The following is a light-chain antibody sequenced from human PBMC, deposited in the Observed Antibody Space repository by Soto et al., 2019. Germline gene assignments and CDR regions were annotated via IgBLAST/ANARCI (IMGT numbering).Light chain of an antibody. CDR2: WAS. V-gene: IGKV4-1*01. Sequence: IVMTQSPDSVALSLGGGPAITCKSSQSALYSSNNKNYLAWYQQKPGQPPKLLIYWASTRESGVPDRFSGSGSGTDFTLTISSLQAEDVAVYYCQQYYSTPLTFGGGTKVDIK. J-gene: IGKJ4*01. CDR3: QQYYSTPLT. CDR1: QSALYSSNNKNY.